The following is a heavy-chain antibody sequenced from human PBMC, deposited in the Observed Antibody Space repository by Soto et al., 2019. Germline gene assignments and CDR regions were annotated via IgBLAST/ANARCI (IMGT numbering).Heavy chain of an antibody. Sequence: VASVKVSCKASGYTFTSYDINWVRQATGQGLEWMGWMNPNSGNTGYAQKFQGRVTMTRNTSISTAYMELSSLRSEDTAVYYCARGYNWNYIRAFDIWGQGTMVTVSS. D-gene: IGHD1-7*01. CDR1: GYTFTSYD. CDR3: ARGYNWNYIRAFDI. V-gene: IGHV1-8*01. J-gene: IGHJ3*02. CDR2: MNPNSGNT.